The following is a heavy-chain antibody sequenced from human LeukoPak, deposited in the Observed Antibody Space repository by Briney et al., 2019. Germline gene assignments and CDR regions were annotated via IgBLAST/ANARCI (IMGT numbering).Heavy chain of an antibody. V-gene: IGHV3-11*04. J-gene: IGHJ4*02. CDR3: ARTRYSYGSAFDY. CDR2: ISSSGSTI. Sequence: GSLRLSCAASGFTFSDYYMSWIRQAPGKGLEWVSYISSSGSTIYYADSVKGRFTISRDNAKNSLCLQMNSLRAEGTAVYYCARTRYSYGSAFDYWGQGTLVTVSS. CDR1: GFTFSDYY. D-gene: IGHD5-18*01.